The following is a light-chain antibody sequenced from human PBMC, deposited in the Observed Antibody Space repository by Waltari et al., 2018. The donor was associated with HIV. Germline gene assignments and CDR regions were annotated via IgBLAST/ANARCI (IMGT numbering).Light chain of an antibody. V-gene: IGKV3-20*01. CDR2: GAS. J-gene: IGKJ2*01. CDR1: QTVSSSY. CDR3: HHYGSSPYT. Sequence: EIVLTQSPGTLSLSPGERATLSCRASQTVSSSYLAWYQQKPGKAPRLLIYGASNRATGISDRFSCSGSETDFTLTISRLEPEDFAVYYCHHYGSSPYTCGPGTKLEIK.